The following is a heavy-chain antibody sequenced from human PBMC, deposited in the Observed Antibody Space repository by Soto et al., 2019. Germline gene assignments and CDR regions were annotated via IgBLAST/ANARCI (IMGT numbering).Heavy chain of an antibody. CDR1: GGSISSDNW. V-gene: IGHV4-4*02. CDR3: ARDPSGVGSDAFDI. Sequence: QVQLQESGPGLVKPSGTLSLTCTVSGGSISSDNWWTWVRQPPGKGLEWIGEIYHSGRANYKPSLKSRITMSVDKSKNQFSLNLTSVTAADAAVYYCARDPSGVGSDAFDIWGQGTMVIVSS. J-gene: IGHJ3*02. D-gene: IGHD1-26*01. CDR2: IYHSGRA.